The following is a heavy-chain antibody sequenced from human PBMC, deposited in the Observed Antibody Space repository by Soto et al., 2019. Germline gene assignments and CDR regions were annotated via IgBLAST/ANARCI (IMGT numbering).Heavy chain of an antibody. CDR1: GFTFSSYA. CDR2: ISASGDIT. D-gene: IGHD5-12*01. J-gene: IGHJ4*02. Sequence: GSLRLSCAASGFTFSSYAMSWVRQAPGKGLEWVSGISASGDITYYADSVKGRFTISRDNSKNTLFLHLNSLRADDTGVYYCAKSPRSGYESPWDYWGQGTQVTVSS. V-gene: IGHV3-23*01. CDR3: AKSPRSGYESPWDY.